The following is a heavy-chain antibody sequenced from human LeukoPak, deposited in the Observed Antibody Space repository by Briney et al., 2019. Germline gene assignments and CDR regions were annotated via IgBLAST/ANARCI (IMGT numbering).Heavy chain of an antibody. D-gene: IGHD2-21*01. Sequence: SETLSLTCIVSGDSISNYYWSWIRQPAGKGLEWIGRIYTSGSTNYNPSLKSRVTMSVDTSKNQFSLKLTSVTAADTAVYYCARVFPVYFDLWGRGTLVTVPS. CDR3: ARVFPVYFDL. J-gene: IGHJ2*01. CDR1: GDSISNYY. V-gene: IGHV4-4*07. CDR2: IYTSGST.